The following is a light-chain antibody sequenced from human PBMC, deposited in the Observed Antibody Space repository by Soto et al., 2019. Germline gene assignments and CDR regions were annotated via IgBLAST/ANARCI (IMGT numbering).Light chain of an antibody. CDR2: DVT. V-gene: IGLV2-14*03. CDR3: ASYTSGSTLV. Sequence: QSALTQPASVSGSPGQSITISCTGTSSDVGAYNYVSWYQHHPGKAPKLMIFDVTDRPSGVSTRFSGSKSGNTASLTISGLQPEAEADYYCASYTSGSTLVFGGGTNLPAL. J-gene: IGLJ3*02. CDR1: SSDVGAYNY.